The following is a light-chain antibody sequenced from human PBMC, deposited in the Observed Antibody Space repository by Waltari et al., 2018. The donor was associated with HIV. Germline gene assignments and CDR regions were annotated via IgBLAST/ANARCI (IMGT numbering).Light chain of an antibody. V-gene: IGLV2-14*01. Sequence: QSAMTQPASVSGPPEQSLTISCTGTIRYLGGYNYVPWYPQHQGKAPKLMIYEVNNRPSGVSNRFSGSKSGNTASLTISGLQAEDEADYYCSSYTSTSTPWVFGGGTKLTVL. CDR2: EVN. J-gene: IGLJ3*02. CDR3: SSYTSTSTPWV. CDR1: IRYLGGYNY.